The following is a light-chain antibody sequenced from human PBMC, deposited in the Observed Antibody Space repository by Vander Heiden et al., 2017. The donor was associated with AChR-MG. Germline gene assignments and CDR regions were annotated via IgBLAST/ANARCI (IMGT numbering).Light chain of an antibody. CDR1: QGIRND. CDR3: LQDYNYPGT. V-gene: IGKV1-6*01. J-gene: IGKJ1*01. CDR2: AAS. Sequence: AIQMTQSPSSLSASVGDRVTITCRASQGIRNDLGWYQQKPGKAPRLLIYAASSLQSGVPSRFSGSGSGTDFTLTISSLQAEDFATYFCLQDYNYPGTFGQGTKVEIK.